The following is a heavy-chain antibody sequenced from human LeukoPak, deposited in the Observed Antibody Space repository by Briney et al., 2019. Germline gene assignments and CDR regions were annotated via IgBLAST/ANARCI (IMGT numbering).Heavy chain of an antibody. CDR3: ARDDIVLMVYALDY. J-gene: IGHJ4*02. V-gene: IGHV3-48*01. Sequence: GGPLRLSCAASGFTFSSYSMNWVRQAPRKGLQWVSYISSSSSTIYYADSVKGRFTISRDNAKNSLYLQMNSLRAEDTAVYYCARDDIVLMVYALDYWGQGTLVTVSS. D-gene: IGHD2-8*01. CDR1: GFTFSSYS. CDR2: ISSSSSTI.